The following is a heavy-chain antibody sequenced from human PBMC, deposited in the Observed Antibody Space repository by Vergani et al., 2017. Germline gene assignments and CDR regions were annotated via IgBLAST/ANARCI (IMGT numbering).Heavy chain of an antibody. J-gene: IGHJ6*03. CDR1: GYTFTSYD. CDR2: MNPNRGKT. D-gene: IGHD6-13*01. V-gene: IGHV1-8*01. CDR3: ARDRVFGAADYXMDV. Sequence: QVQLVQSGAEVKKPGASVKVSCKASGYTFTSYDINWVRQATGQGLEWMGWMNPNRGKTGYAQKFQGRVTITADKSTSTAYMELSSLRSEDAAVSYCARDRVFGAADYXMDVWGKGTTVTVSS.